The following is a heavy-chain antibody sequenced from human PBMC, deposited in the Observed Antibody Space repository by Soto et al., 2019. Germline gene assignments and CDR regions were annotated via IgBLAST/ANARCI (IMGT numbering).Heavy chain of an antibody. CDR3: AGGYYLPNGMDV. J-gene: IGHJ6*02. Sequence: QVQLVQSGAEVKKPGASVKVSCKASGYTFTGYYMHWVRQAPGQGLEGMGWINPNSGGTNYAQKFQGWVTMTRETSNSTAYMELSGLRSDDTAVYYWAGGYYLPNGMDVWGQGTTVTVSS. CDR1: GYTFTGYY. CDR2: INPNSGGT. V-gene: IGHV1-2*04. D-gene: IGHD3-10*01.